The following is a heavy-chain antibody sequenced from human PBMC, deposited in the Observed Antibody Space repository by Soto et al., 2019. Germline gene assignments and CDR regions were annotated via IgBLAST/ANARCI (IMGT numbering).Heavy chain of an antibody. Sequence: EVQLVESGGGVVQPGGSLRLSCAASGFTFSGYSMNWVRQAPGKGLAWVAYISNYSTTIYYADSVKGRFTVSRDNVKNSLSLPMNSLRDEDTAVYYCTRYPGDYWGQGTLVTVSS. D-gene: IGHD2-2*01. J-gene: IGHJ4*02. CDR2: ISNYSTTI. CDR1: GFTFSGYS. V-gene: IGHV3-48*02. CDR3: TRYPGDY.